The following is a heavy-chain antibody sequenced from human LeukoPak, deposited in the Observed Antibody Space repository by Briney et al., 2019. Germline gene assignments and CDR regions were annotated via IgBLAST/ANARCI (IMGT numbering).Heavy chain of an antibody. CDR3: ARGPTYYDSSGYYYELAKSAFDI. CDR1: GGSFSGYY. J-gene: IGHJ3*02. Sequence: PSETLSLTCAVYGGSFSGYYWSWIRQPPGKGLEWIGEINHSGSTNYNPSLKSRVTISVDTSKNQFSLKLSSVTAADTAVYYCARGPTYYDSSGYYYELAKSAFDIWGQGTMVTVSS. D-gene: IGHD3-22*01. CDR2: INHSGST. V-gene: IGHV4-34*01.